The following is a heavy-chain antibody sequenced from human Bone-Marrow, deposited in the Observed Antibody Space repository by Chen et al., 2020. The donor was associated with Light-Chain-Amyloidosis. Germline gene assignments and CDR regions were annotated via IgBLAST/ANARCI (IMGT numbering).Heavy chain of an antibody. CDR1: GGSINSASYY. CDR3: XARATVVTSAIGFFDS. V-gene: IGHV4-31*06. D-gene: IGHD2-2*02. J-gene: IGHJ4*02. CDR2: MYYRWST. Sequence: SGGSINSASYYWGWIRQHPGKGLEWIGYMYYRWSTYYNPSLGSRVTISLDTSQNQFSLRLXXXXXXXXAVXXXARATVVTSAIGFFDSWGQGTLVTVSS.